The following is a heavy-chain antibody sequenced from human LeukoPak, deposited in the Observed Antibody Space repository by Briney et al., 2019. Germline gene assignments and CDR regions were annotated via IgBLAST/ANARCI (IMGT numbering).Heavy chain of an antibody. D-gene: IGHD1-14*01. V-gene: IGHV4-59*01. Sequence: PSETLSLTCTVSGASISDYYWSWIRQPPGKGLEWIGYIYYSGSTNYNPSLKSRVTISVDTSTNQYSLKLSSVTAADTAVYYCAREGMGLDYWGQGTLVTVSS. CDR3: AREGMGLDY. CDR2: IYYSGST. J-gene: IGHJ4*02. CDR1: GASISDYY.